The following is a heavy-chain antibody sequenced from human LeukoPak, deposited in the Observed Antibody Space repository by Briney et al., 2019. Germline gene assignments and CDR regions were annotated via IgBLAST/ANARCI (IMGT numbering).Heavy chain of an antibody. J-gene: IGHJ4*02. D-gene: IGHD3-3*01. Sequence: RGSLRLSCAASGFTFSNYAMNWVRQAPGKGLEWVSIIYSGGSTYYADSVKGRFTISRDNSKNTLYLQMNSLRAEDTAVYYYARGADFWSSPFDYWGQGTLVTVSS. CDR3: ARGADFWSSPFDY. V-gene: IGHV3-53*01. CDR2: IYSGGST. CDR1: GFTFSNYA.